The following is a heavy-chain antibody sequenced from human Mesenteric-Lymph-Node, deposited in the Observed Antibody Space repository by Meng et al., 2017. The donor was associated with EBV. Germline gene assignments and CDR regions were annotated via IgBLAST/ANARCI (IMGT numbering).Heavy chain of an antibody. V-gene: IGHV7-4-1*02. CDR3: ARDLGIVAPGTRPFDP. CDR1: GYTFTNYA. CDR2: ITTNTGDP. Sequence: QVPLVKSGSDLNKPGASVNVSCKASGYTFTNYALNWARQAPGQGLDGMGWITTNTGDPKYAQGFTGRFVFSLDTSVNTAYLQIISLKTEDTAVYYCARDLGIVAPGTRPFDPWGQGTLVTVSS. D-gene: IGHD6-13*01. J-gene: IGHJ5*02.